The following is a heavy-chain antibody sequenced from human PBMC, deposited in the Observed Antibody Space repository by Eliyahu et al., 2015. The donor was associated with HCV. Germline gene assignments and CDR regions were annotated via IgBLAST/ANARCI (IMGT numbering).Heavy chain of an antibody. CDR1: GFRFDDYA. Sequence: EVQLVESGGRLVQPGRSLRLSCAASGFRFDDYAMHWVRQAPGKGLEWVSGISWNSGSIGYADSVKGRFTISRDNAKNSLYLQMNSLRDEDTALYYCAKAGIYYDSSTYLGAFDLWGQGTMVTVSS. J-gene: IGHJ3*01. CDR3: AKAGIYYDSSTYLGAFDL. D-gene: IGHD3-22*01. V-gene: IGHV3-9*01. CDR2: ISWNSGSI.